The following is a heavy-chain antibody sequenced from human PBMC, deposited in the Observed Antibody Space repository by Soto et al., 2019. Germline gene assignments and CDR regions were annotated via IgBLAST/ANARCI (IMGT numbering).Heavy chain of an antibody. D-gene: IGHD3-10*01. V-gene: IGHV4-30-4*01. CDR2: IYYSGST. CDR1: GGSISSGDYY. Sequence: QVQLQESGPGLVKPSQTLSLTCTVSGGSISSGDYYWSWIRQPPGKGLEWIGYIYYSGSTYYNPSLKRRVTISVDTSKNQFSLKLSSVTAADTAVYYCARDRDYGSGSNWFDPWGQGTLVTVSS. CDR3: ARDRDYGSGSNWFDP. J-gene: IGHJ5*02.